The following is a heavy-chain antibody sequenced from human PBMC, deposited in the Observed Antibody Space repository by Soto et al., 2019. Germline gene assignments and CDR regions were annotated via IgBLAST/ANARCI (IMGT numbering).Heavy chain of an antibody. Sequence: SETLSLTCAVSGGSISSTNWWSWVRQPPGTGLEWIGEIYHSGSTNYNPSLKSRVTISVDKSKNQFSLKLSSVTAADTAVYYCAREKNTDMSPGWFDPWGQGTLVTVSS. CDR2: IYHSGST. CDR3: AREKNTDMSPGWFDP. J-gene: IGHJ5*02. D-gene: IGHD5-18*01. CDR1: GGSISSTNW. V-gene: IGHV4-4*02.